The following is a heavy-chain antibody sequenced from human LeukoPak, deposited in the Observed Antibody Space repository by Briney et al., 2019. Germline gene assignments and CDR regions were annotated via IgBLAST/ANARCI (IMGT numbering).Heavy chain of an antibody. CDR1: GFTFSSYN. D-gene: IGHD3-10*01. J-gene: IGHJ4*02. CDR3: ARDGSGDY. CDR2: ISSSTYI. V-gene: IGHV3-21*01. Sequence: PGGSLRLSCAASGFTFSSYNMNWVRQAPGKGLECVSSISSSTYIYYADSVKGRFTISRDNAKNSLYLQMNSLRAEDTAVYYCARDGSGDYWGQGTLVTVSS.